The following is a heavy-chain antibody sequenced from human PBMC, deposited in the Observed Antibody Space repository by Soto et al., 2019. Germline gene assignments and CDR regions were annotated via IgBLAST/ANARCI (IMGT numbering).Heavy chain of an antibody. D-gene: IGHD6-19*01. CDR2: IYYSGST. CDR1: GGSISSYY. Sequence: SETLSLTCTVSGGSISSYYWSWIRQPPGKGLEWIGYIYYSGSTNYNPSLKSRVTISVDTSKKHFSLKLSAVTAADTAVDYCARSRFEAGSGWYYFDYWGQGTLVTVSS. J-gene: IGHJ4*02. CDR3: ARSRFEAGSGWYYFDY. V-gene: IGHV4-59*01.